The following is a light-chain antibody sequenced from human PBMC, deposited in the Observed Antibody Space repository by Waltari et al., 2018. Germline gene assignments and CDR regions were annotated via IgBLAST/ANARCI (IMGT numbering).Light chain of an antibody. CDR2: DAN. CDR1: SRDIGFHTH. V-gene: IGLV2-14*03. J-gene: IGLJ2*01. CDR3: SAYTSSATLA. Sequence: QSALTQPASLSGAPGQSIPISCTGTSRDIGFHTHFSWYQQHPGQAPRLLMYDANSRPSGVSNRFSGSKSGNTASLTISGLQADDEAHYYCSAYTSSATLAFGGGTGLTVL.